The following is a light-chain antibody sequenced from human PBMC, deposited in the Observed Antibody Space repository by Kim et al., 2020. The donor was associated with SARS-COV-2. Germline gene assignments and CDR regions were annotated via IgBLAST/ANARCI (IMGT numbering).Light chain of an antibody. V-gene: IGKV3-20*01. CDR1: RSVSSY. CDR2: GAS. J-gene: IGKJ1*01. Sequence: TLSLSPGERATLSYRASRSVSSYLAWYQQKPGQAPRLLIYGASSRATGIPDRFSGSGSGTDFTLTINRLEPEDFAVYYCQQYGSSFGQGTKVDIK. CDR3: QQYGSS.